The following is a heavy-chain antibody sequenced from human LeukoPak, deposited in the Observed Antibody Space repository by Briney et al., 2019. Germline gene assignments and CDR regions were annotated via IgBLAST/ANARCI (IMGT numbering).Heavy chain of an antibody. D-gene: IGHD2-2*01. J-gene: IGHJ3*02. CDR1: GFTFSSYW. Sequence: GGSLRLSCAAAGFTFSSYWITWVRQAPGKGLEWVANINQDGSEKCYVDSVKGRFTISRDNAKNSLSLQMNSLRVEDTAVYYCARGVVVAPRSAFDIWGQGTMVTVSS. CDR3: ARGVVVAPRSAFDI. V-gene: IGHV3-7*01. CDR2: INQDGSEK.